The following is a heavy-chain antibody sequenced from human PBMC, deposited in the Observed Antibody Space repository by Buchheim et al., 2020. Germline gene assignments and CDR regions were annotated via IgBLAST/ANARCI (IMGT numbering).Heavy chain of an antibody. CDR1: GYTFTSYY. J-gene: IGHJ2*01. Sequence: QVQLVQSGAEVKKPGASVKVSCKASGYTFTSYYMHWVRQAPGQGLEWMGIINPSGGSTSYAQKFQGRVTMTRETSTRTVYMELSSLRSEDTAVYYCARGAIFGVVIKPWYFDLWGRGTL. D-gene: IGHD3-3*01. CDR2: INPSGGST. V-gene: IGHV1-46*03. CDR3: ARGAIFGVVIKPWYFDL.